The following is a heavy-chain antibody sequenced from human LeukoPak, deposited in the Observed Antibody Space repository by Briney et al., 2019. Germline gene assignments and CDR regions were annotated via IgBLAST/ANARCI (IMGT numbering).Heavy chain of an antibody. D-gene: IGHD2-2*01. V-gene: IGHV4-59*13. J-gene: IGHJ5*02. CDR3: ARGGWDCSSTSCSNNWFDP. Sequence: SQTLSLTCTVSGGSISSYYWSWIRQPPGKELEWIGYIYYSGSTNYNPSLKSRVTISVDTSKNQFSLKLSSVTAADTAVYYCARGGWDCSSTSCSNNWFDPWGQGTLVTVSS. CDR2: IYYSGST. CDR1: GGSISSYY.